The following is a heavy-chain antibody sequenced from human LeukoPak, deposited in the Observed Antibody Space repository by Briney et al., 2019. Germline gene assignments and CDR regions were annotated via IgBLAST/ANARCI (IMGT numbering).Heavy chain of an antibody. CDR3: ARDPTTVTKGLDI. CDR2: ISYIGST. Sequence: SETLSLTCTVSGGSISSHYWSWIRQPPGKGLEWIGYISYIGSTNYNPSLKSRVTISVDTSKNQFSLKLSSVTAADTAVYYCARDPTTVTKGLDIWGQGTMVTVSS. D-gene: IGHD4-17*01. J-gene: IGHJ3*02. CDR1: GGSISSHY. V-gene: IGHV4-59*11.